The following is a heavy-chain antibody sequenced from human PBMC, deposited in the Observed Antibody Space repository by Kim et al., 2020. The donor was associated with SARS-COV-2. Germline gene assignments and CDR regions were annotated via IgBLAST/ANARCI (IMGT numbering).Heavy chain of an antibody. CDR2: IWYDGSAK. CDR1: GFTFSSYG. J-gene: IGHJ6*03. CDR3: ARSPMVEGYHYKYMDV. V-gene: IGHV3-33*01. D-gene: IGHD3-16*02. Sequence: GGSLRLSCAASGFTFSSYGIYWVRQAPGKGLEWVALIWYDGSAKYYADSMKGRLTISRDNSKNTLNLQMNSLRADDTAVYYCARSPMVEGYHYKYMDVWG.